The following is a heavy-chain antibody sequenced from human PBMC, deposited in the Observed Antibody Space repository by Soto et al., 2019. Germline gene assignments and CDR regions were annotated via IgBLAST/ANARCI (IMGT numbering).Heavy chain of an antibody. CDR3: ARDLNSDYYDSSGYDY. J-gene: IGHJ4*02. V-gene: IGHV3-11*01. CDR1: GFTFSDYY. Sequence: GGSLRLSCAASGFTFSDYYMSWIRQAPGKGLEWVSYISSSGSTIYYADSVKGRFTISRDNAKNSLYLQMNSLRAEDTAVYYCARDLNSDYYDSSGYDYWGQGTLVTVSS. CDR2: ISSSGSTI. D-gene: IGHD3-22*01.